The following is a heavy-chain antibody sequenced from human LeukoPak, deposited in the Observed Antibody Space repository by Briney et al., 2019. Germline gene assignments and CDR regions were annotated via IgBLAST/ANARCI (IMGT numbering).Heavy chain of an antibody. V-gene: IGHV3-15*01. CDR3: TTRYCSGGSCKVDY. CDR2: IKSKTDGGTT. D-gene: IGHD2-15*01. J-gene: IGHJ4*02. CDR1: GFSFSNAW. Sequence: GGSLRLSCAASGFSFSNAWMSWVRRAPGEGLEWVGRIKSKTDGGTTDYAAPVKGRFTISRDDSKNTLYLQMNSLKTEDTAVYYCTTRYCSGGSCKVDYWGQGTLVTVSS.